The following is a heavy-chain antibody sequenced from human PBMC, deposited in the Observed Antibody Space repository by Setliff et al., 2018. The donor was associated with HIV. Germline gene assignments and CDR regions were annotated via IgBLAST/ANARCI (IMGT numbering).Heavy chain of an antibody. CDR3: AGGDSGYIGN. CDR2: IKTDGSYT. V-gene: IGHV3-74*01. J-gene: IGHJ4*02. D-gene: IGHD5-18*01. Sequence: GGSLRLSCAASGFTFSSYWMHWVRQAPGKGLVWVSRIKTDGSYTNYADSGKGRFTISRDNAKNTLYLQMNSLRAEDTAVYYCAGGDSGYIGNWGQGTLVTVSS. CDR1: GFTFSSYW.